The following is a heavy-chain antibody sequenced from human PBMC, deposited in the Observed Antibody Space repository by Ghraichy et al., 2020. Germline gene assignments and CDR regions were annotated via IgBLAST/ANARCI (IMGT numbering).Heavy chain of an antibody. CDR3: AKGRAMAHDASDI. Sequence: GGSLRLSCAASGFTFSSHAMTWVRQAPGKGLEWVSAISGSGGNTYYADSVKGRFTISRDNSKNTLYLQMNSLRAEDTAVYYCAKGRAMAHDASDIWGQGTMVTVSS. V-gene: IGHV3-23*01. J-gene: IGHJ3*02. D-gene: IGHD5-24*01. CDR1: GFTFSSHA. CDR2: ISGSGGNT.